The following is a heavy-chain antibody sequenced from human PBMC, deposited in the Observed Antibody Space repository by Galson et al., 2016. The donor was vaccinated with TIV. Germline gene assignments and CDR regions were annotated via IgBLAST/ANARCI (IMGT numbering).Heavy chain of an antibody. V-gene: IGHV1-18*01. CDR1: KYTLTELS. D-gene: IGHD3-22*01. J-gene: IGHJ4*02. Sequence: SVKVSCKVSKYTLTELSMHWVRQAPGQGLEWMGWISTYNGYTDYAQKLQGRVTMTTDTSTSTAYMELRSLRSDDTAMYYCARDPTYYDTNGWGHWGQGTLVIVSS. CDR2: ISTYNGYT. CDR3: ARDPTYYDTNGWGH.